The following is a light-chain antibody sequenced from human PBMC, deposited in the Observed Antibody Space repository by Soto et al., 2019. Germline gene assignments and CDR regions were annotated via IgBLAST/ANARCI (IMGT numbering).Light chain of an antibody. J-gene: IGLJ2*01. Sequence: QSALTQPASVSGSPGQSITISCTGTSDDVGRYNYISWYQQHPGKVPKLMISEVNKRPSGVSNRFSGSKSGNTASLTISGLQAEDEADYYCGSYTTTFNVVFGGGTKVTVL. CDR3: GSYTTTFNVV. CDR1: SDDVGRYNY. V-gene: IGLV2-14*01. CDR2: EVN.